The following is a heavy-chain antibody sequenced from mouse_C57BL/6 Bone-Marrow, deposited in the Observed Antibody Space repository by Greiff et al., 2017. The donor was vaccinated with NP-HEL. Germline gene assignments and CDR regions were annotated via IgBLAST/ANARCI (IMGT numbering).Heavy chain of an antibody. J-gene: IGHJ2*01. D-gene: IGHD2-5*01. V-gene: IGHV1-26*01. CDR3: ARSGSNYGHYFDY. CDR1: GYTFTDYY. Sequence: EVKVVESGPELVKPGASVKISCKASGYTFTDYYMNWVKQSHGKSLEWIGDINPNNGGTSYNQKFKGKATLTVDKSSSTAYMELRSLTSEDSAVYYCARSGSNYGHYFDYWGQGTTLTVSS. CDR2: INPNNGGT.